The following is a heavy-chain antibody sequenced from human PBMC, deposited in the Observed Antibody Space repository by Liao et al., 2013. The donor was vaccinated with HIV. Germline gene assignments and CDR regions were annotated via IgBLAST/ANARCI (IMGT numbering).Heavy chain of an antibody. V-gene: IGHV4-30-4*08. CDR2: ISHSGST. D-gene: IGHD3-9*01. J-gene: IGHJ3*01. CDR1: GGSISSGDYY. CDR3: ARARTEDYDIPEDAFDL. Sequence: QVQLQESGPGLVKPSQPLSLTCTVSGGSISSGDYYWSWIRQPPGKGLEWIGYISHSGSTYYNPSLKTRLSISVDTSKNQISLKLRSVTAADTAVYFCARARTEDYDIPEDAFDLWGQGQWSPSLQ.